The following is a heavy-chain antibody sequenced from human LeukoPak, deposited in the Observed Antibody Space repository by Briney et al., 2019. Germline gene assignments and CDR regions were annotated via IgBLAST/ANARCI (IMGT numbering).Heavy chain of an antibody. CDR2: INPSGGST. J-gene: IGHJ5*02. D-gene: IGHD3-10*01. CDR3: ARGTRRGDWFDP. Sequence: ASVKVSCKASGYTFTSHYMHWVRQAPGQGLEWMGIINPSGGSTTYAQKFQGRVTMTRNTSISTAYMELSSLRSEDTAVYYCARGTRRGDWFDPWGQGTLVTVSS. V-gene: IGHV1-46*01. CDR1: GYTFTSHY.